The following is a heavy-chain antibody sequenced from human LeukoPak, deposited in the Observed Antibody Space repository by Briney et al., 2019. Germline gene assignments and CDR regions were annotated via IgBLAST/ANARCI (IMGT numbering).Heavy chain of an antibody. J-gene: IGHJ4*02. Sequence: SQTLSPTCSVSGVSMNSGSYYWSWIRQPAGKGLEWIGRIFTSGSTNYKSSLKSRVTISADTSKNQFSLNLSSVTAADTALYYCARAAYSGYDWDFDYWGQGILVTVSS. V-gene: IGHV4-61*02. CDR3: ARAAYSGYDWDFDY. CDR2: IFTSGST. D-gene: IGHD5-12*01. CDR1: GVSMNSGSYY.